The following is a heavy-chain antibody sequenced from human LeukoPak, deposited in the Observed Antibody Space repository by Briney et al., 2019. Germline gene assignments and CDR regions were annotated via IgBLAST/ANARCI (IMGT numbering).Heavy chain of an antibody. D-gene: IGHD3-22*01. J-gene: IGHJ3*02. CDR3: ARDLGLREGYSDAFDI. Sequence: ASVKVSCKASGYTFTSYYMHWVRQAPGQGLEWMGIINPSGGSTSYAQKFQGRVTMTRDMSTGTVYMELSSLRSEDTAVYYCARDLGLREGYSDAFDIWGQGTMVTVSS. V-gene: IGHV1-46*01. CDR1: GYTFTSYY. CDR2: INPSGGST.